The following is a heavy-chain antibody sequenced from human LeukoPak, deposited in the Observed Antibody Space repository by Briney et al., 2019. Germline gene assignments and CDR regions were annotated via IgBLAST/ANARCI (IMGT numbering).Heavy chain of an antibody. V-gene: IGHV3-30*04. J-gene: IGHJ5*02. CDR3: ARDESS. Sequence: GGSLRLSCAASGFTFSSYAMHWVRQAPGKGLEWVAVISYDGSNKYYADSVKGRFTISRDNSKNTLYLQMNSLRAEDTAVYYCARDESSWGQGTLVTVSS. CDR1: GFTFSSYA. CDR2: ISYDGSNK.